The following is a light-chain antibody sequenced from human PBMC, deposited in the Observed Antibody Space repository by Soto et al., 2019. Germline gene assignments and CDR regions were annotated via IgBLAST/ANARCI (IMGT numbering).Light chain of an antibody. CDR3: QQLNSYPQGT. Sequence: DIQLTQSPSFLSASVGDRVTITCRASQGISSYLAWYQQKPGNAPKLLIYAASTLQSGVSSRFSGSGSGTQFTLTINCLQPEDFATYYCQQLNSYPQGTFVGGTKVEIK. CDR2: AAS. CDR1: QGISSY. J-gene: IGKJ4*01. V-gene: IGKV1-9*01.